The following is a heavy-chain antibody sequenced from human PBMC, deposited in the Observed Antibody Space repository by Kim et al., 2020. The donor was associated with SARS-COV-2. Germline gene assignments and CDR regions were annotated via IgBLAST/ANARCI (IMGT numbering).Heavy chain of an antibody. J-gene: IGHJ6*03. CDR2: IYYSGST. CDR1: GGSISSYY. V-gene: IGHV4-59*01. D-gene: IGHD6-13*01. CDR3: ARAPGIAAAGTDYYYMDV. Sequence: SETLSLTCTVSGGSISSYYWSWIRQPPGKGLEWIGYIYYSGSTNYNPSLKSRVTISVDTSKNQFSLKLSSVTAADTAVYYCARAPGIAAAGTDYYYMDV.